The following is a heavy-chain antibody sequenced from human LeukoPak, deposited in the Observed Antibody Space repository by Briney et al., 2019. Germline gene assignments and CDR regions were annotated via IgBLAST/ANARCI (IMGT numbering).Heavy chain of an antibody. V-gene: IGHV3-15*01. CDR1: GFTFSNAW. D-gene: IGHD3-22*01. CDR2: IIAKTDGWTI. CDR3: TTDLAPPYYYDSGGYRVDY. J-gene: IGHJ4*02. Sequence: GSLRLSCAASGFTFSNAWLSWVRQAPGKGLEWVARIIAKTDGWTIDYAAPVKGRFTISRDDSKNTLDLQMNSLKTEDTAVYYCTTDLAPPYYYDSGGYRVDYWGQGILVSVST.